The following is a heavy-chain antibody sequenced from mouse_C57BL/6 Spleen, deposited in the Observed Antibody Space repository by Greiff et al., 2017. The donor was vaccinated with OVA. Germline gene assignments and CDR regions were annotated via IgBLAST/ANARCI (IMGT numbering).Heavy chain of an antibody. CDR1: GFTFSDYY. CDR2: ISNGGGST. Sequence: EVQVVESGGGLVQPGGSLKLSCAASGFTFSDYYMYWVRQTPEKRLEWVAYISNGGGSTYYPDTVKGRFTISRDNAKNTLYLQMSRLKSEDTAMYYCARHDSYGNYFAYWGQGTLVTVSA. CDR3: ARHDSYGNYFAY. D-gene: IGHD2-1*01. V-gene: IGHV5-12*01. J-gene: IGHJ3*01.